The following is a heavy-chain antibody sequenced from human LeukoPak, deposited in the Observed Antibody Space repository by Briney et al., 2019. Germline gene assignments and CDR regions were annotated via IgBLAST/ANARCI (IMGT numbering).Heavy chain of an antibody. V-gene: IGHV4-59*01. J-gene: IGHJ4*02. CDR1: GGSISSYY. D-gene: IGHD6-19*01. CDR3: ARRKWLVLDY. Sequence: SETLSLTCTVSGGSISSYYWSWIRQPPGKGLEWIGYIYYSGGTNYNPSLKSRVTISVDTSKNQFSLKLSSVTAADTAVYYCARRKWLVLDYWGQGTLVTVSS. CDR2: IYYSGGT.